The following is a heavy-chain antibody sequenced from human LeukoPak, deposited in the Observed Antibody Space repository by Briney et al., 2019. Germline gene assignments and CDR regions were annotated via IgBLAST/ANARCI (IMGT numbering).Heavy chain of an antibody. D-gene: IGHD3-22*01. Sequence: GGSLRLSCAASGFTFSSYSMNWVRQAPGKGLEWVSSIRSSSSYIYYADSVKGRFTISRDNEENSLYLQMNRLRAEDPAVYDCAKTLYYDSSGIDYWGQGTLVTVSS. CDR1: GFTFSSYS. J-gene: IGHJ4*02. CDR2: IRSSSSYI. CDR3: AKTLYYDSSGIDY. V-gene: IGHV3-21*01.